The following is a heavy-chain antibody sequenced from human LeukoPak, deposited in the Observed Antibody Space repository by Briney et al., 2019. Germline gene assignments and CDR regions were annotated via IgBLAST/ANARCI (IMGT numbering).Heavy chain of an antibody. CDR2: ISSSSSTI. CDR1: GFTFSSHS. Sequence: GGSLRLSCAASGFTFSSHSMNWVRQAPGKGLEWVSYISSSSSTIYYADSVKGRFTISRDNAKNSLYLQMNSLRAEDTAVYYCAKAGDYYDSSGYYWGQGTLVTVSS. CDR3: AKAGDYYDSSGYY. D-gene: IGHD3-22*01. V-gene: IGHV3-48*01. J-gene: IGHJ4*02.